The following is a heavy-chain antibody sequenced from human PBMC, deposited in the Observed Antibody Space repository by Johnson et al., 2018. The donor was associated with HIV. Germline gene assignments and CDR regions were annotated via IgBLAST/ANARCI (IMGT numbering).Heavy chain of an antibody. Sequence: VQLVESGGALVQPGGSLRLSCAASGFIFSSYWMSWVRQAPGRGLEWVANIKKDGSEKYYADSVKGRFTISRDNSKNTLYLQMNSLRAEDTAVYYCAKDQYCGGDCYPDAFDIWGQGTMVTVSS. CDR3: AKDQYCGGDCYPDAFDI. D-gene: IGHD2-21*02. CDR1: GFIFSSYW. CDR2: IKKDGSEK. J-gene: IGHJ3*02. V-gene: IGHV3-7*01.